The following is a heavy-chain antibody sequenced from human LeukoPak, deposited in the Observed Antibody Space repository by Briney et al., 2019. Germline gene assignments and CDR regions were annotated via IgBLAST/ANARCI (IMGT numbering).Heavy chain of an antibody. D-gene: IGHD5-18*01. CDR3: AKDRGIQLWLGVWVY. CDR1: GFTFSSYG. V-gene: IGHV3-30*02. CDR2: IGYDGSNK. Sequence: GGSLRLSCAASGFTFSSYGMYWVRQAPGKGLEWVAFIGYDGSNKYYADSVKGRFTISRDNSKNTLYLQMNSLRAEDTAVYYCAKDRGIQLWLGVWVYWGQGTLVTVSS. J-gene: IGHJ4*02.